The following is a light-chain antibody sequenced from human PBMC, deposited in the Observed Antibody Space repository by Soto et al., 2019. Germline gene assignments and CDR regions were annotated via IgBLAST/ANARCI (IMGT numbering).Light chain of an antibody. J-gene: IGKJ5*01. CDR3: QQSLTTPIT. CDR2: SAS. Sequence: DIQMTQSPASLSVSVGDRVTITCRASQSINNYLNWYLQRPGQAPKLLIRSASTLQRGVPSRFSGSGSRTGFTLTIADLQPDDFGTYYCQQSLTTPITFGHGTRLEIK. V-gene: IGKV1-39*01. CDR1: QSINNY.